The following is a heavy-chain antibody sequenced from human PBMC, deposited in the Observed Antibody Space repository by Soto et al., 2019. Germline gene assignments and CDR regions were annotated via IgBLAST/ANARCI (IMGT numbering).Heavy chain of an antibody. D-gene: IGHD6-6*01. V-gene: IGHV1-2*02. CDR1: GYTFTGYY. J-gene: IGHJ4*02. CDR2: INPNSGDT. Sequence: GASVKVSCKSSGYTFTGYYMHWVRQAPGQGLEWMGWINPNSGDTNYAQKFQGRVTMTRDTSITTAYMELSRLRSDDAAVYYCARVYSSSSDYVYWGQGTLVTVSS. CDR3: ARVYSSSSDYVY.